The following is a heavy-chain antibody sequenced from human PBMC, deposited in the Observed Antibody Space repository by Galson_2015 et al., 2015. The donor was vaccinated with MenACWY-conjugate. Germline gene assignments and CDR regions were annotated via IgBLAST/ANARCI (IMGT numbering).Heavy chain of an antibody. CDR2: INTKTGNP. CDR3: ARTLAVTGSTINWFDP. D-gene: IGHD6-19*01. J-gene: IGHJ5*02. CDR1: GYTFTRYA. Sequence: SVKVSCKASGYTFTRYAMNWVRQAPGQGLEWMGWINTKTGNPTYAQGFTGRFVFSLDTSVSAAYLQISSLQAEDTAVYYCARTLAVTGSTINWFDPWGQGTLVTVSP. V-gene: IGHV7-4-1*02.